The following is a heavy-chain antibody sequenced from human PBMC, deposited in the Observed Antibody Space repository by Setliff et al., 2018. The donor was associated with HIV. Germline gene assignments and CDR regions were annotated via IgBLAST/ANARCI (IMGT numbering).Heavy chain of an antibody. J-gene: IGHJ3*02. Sequence: GGSLRLSCAAPGFTFSAHGMHRVRQAPGKGLEWVAFINYDESSEYYVDSVKGRVTISRDNSKNTVDLQMNSLRAEDTAVYYCAKDGDYSNWDYDAFDIWGQGTMVTVS. CDR1: GFTFSAHG. D-gene: IGHD1-7*01. CDR3: AKDGDYSNWDYDAFDI. CDR2: INYDESSE. V-gene: IGHV3-30*02.